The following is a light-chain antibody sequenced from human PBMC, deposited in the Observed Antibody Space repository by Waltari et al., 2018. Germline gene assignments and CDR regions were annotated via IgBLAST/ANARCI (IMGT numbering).Light chain of an antibody. J-gene: IGLJ3*02. CDR2: FNN. Sequence: QSVLAQPPSASGTPGQGVTISCYGRGSNIGINSLIWYQQLPGTAPKLRIFFNNQRPSGVPDRFSGSKSGTSASLAISGLQSEDEADYYCATWDDSLNGVVFGGGTKVTVL. CDR1: GSNIGINS. V-gene: IGLV1-44*01. CDR3: ATWDDSLNGVV.